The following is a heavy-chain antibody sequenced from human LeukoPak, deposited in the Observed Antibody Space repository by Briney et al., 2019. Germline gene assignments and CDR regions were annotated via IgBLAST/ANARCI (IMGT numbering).Heavy chain of an antibody. CDR3: ARVSEETGSDY. J-gene: IGHJ4*02. CDR2: ISPSGGSS. Sequence: GASVKVSCKASGYTFTDHYIHWVRQAPGQGLEWMGIISPSGGSSSYAQKFQGRVTMTRDKSTSTVYMELSRLRSEDTAVYYCARVSEETGSDYWGQGTLVTVSS. CDR1: GYTFTDHY. V-gene: IGHV1-46*01. D-gene: IGHD3-10*01.